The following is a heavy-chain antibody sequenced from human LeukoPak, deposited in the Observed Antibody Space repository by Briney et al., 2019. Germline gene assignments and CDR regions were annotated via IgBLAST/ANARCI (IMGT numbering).Heavy chain of an antibody. CDR1: GFTFGNSW. D-gene: IGHD1-14*01. CDR3: VVVVEPPDSDGFDV. V-gene: IGHV3-74*01. J-gene: IGHJ3*01. CDR2: INADGSTA. Sequence: GGSLRLSCAASGFTFGNSWVHWVRQAPGKGLVWVSLINADGSTATYADSVKGRFTISRDNARNTLSLQMNSLTIEDTAVYYCVVVVEPPDSDGFDVWGRGAMITVSS.